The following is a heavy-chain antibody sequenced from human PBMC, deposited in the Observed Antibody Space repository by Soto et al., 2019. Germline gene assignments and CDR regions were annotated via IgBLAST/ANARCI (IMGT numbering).Heavy chain of an antibody. V-gene: IGHV4-59*01. CDR1: GGSISSYY. J-gene: IGHJ5*02. CDR3: ARAGTTMVRGVISGWFDP. D-gene: IGHD3-10*01. Sequence: SETLSLTCTFSGGSISSYYWSWIRQPPGKGLEWIGYIYYSGSTNYNPSLKSRVTISVDTSKNQFSLKLSSVTAADTAVYYCARAGTTMVRGVISGWFDPWGQGTLVTVSS. CDR2: IYYSGST.